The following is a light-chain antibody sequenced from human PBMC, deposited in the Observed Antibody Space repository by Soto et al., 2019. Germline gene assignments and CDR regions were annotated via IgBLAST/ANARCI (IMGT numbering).Light chain of an antibody. J-gene: IGKJ3*01. CDR1: HDITSF. CDR2: DAS. Sequence: DIQMTQSPSSLSASVGDRVTSTCQASHDITSFLNWYQHKPGRAPKPLIYDASILEAGVPTRFSGSGSGKHFTFTISSLQPEDVATYYCQHCDYLPIFGPGTTVDFK. CDR3: QHCDYLPI. V-gene: IGKV1-33*01.